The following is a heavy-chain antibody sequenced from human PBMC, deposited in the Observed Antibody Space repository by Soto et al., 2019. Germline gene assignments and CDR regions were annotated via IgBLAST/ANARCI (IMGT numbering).Heavy chain of an antibody. J-gene: IGHJ6*02. CDR2: IIPISGTA. Sequence: QVQLVQSGAEVKKPGSSLKVSCKASGGTFSSYAISWVRQAPGQVLEWMGGIIPISGTANYAQKFQGRVTITADESTSTAYMELSSLRSEDTAVYYCARSQGSSTSLEIYYYYYYGMDVWGQGTTVTVSS. CDR1: GGTFSSYA. CDR3: ARSQGSSTSLEIYYYYYYGMDV. V-gene: IGHV1-69*01. D-gene: IGHD2-2*01.